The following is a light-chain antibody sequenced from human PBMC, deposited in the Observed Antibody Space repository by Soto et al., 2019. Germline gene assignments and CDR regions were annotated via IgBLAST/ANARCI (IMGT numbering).Light chain of an antibody. V-gene: IGKV1-33*01. J-gene: IGKJ2*01. CDR1: HVITDD. CDR2: DVS. CDR3: QQYDDLYT. Sequence: DIQMTQSPSSLSASVGDRVTISCQASHVITDDLNWYQQKPGKAPKLLIYDVSNLKNGVQSRFSGSGSGTDFTLTISSLQPEDIATYYCQQYDDLYTFGQGTKVEI.